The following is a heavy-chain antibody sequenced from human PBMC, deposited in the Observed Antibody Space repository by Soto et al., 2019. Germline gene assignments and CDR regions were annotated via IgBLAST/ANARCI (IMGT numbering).Heavy chain of an antibody. CDR2: IYYSGST. CDR1: GGSISSSSYY. V-gene: IGHV4-39*01. D-gene: IGHD2-21*02. CDR3: ARHPGPVVTASPFDY. Sequence: QLQLQESGPGLVKPSETLSLTCTVSGGSISSSSYYWGWIRQPPGKGLEWIGSIYYSGSTYYNPSLKSRVTISVDTSKNQFSLKLSSVTAADTAVYYCARHPGPVVTASPFDYWGQGTLVTVSS. J-gene: IGHJ4*02.